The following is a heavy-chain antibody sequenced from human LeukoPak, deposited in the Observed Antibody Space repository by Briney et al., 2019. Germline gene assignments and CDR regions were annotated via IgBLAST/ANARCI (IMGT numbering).Heavy chain of an antibody. D-gene: IGHD6-19*01. CDR3: ARAGSYSSGWYYWPRYFDY. CDR1: GVTFSSDS. Sequence: GGSLRLSCAASGVTFSSDSMNWVREAPGKGLEWVSSISSSSSYIYYADSVKGRFTISRDNAKNSLYLQMNSLRAEDTAVYYCARAGSYSSGWYYWPRYFDYWGQGTLVTVSS. CDR2: ISSSSSYI. V-gene: IGHV3-21*01. J-gene: IGHJ4*02.